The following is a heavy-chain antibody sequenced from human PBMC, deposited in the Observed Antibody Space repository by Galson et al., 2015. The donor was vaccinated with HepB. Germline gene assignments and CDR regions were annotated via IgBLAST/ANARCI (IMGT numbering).Heavy chain of an antibody. CDR2: IKSKADGGTT. V-gene: IGHV3-15*01. CDR1: GFTFSNAW. D-gene: IGHD4-17*01. CDR3: TTGRGYGDFNCCDY. J-gene: IGHJ4*02. Sequence: SLRLSCAASGFTFSNAWMSWVRQAPGKGLEWVGRIKSKADGGTTDYAAPVKGRFTISRDDSKNTLYLQMNSLKTEDTAVYYCTTGRGYGDFNCCDYWGQGTLVTVSS.